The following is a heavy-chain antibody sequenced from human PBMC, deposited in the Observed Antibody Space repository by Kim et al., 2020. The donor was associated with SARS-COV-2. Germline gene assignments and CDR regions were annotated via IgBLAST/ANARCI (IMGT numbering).Heavy chain of an antibody. J-gene: IGHJ2*01. D-gene: IGHD2-15*01. CDR3: AHYYCSGGTCYRYFDL. CDR1: GSTFSSYA. CDR2: ISGSGGTT. Sequence: GGSLRLSRAASGSTFSSYAMSWVRQAPGKGLEWVSTISGSGGTTYYADSVKGRFTISRDNSKSTLYLQMNSLRAEDTAVYYCAHYYCSGGTCYRYFDLWGRGTLVTVSS. V-gene: IGHV3-23*01.